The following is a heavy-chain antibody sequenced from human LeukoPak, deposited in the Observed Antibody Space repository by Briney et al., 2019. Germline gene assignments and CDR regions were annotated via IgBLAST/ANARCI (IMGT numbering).Heavy chain of an antibody. J-gene: IGHJ4*02. Sequence: HPGGSLRLSCAASGFDLSTYEMNWVRQAPGKGLEWIADITISGHTKNYADSVKGRFTISRDNARTSLYLQMTSLRAEDTGVYYCARGDPHPALWGQGTLVTASS. CDR2: ITISGHTK. V-gene: IGHV3-48*03. CDR1: GFDLSTYE. CDR3: ARGDPHPAL.